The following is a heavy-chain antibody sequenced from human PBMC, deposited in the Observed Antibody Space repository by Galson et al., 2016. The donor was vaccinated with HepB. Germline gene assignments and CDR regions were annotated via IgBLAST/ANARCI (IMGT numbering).Heavy chain of an antibody. CDR1: GGSVSSYF. J-gene: IGHJ4*02. CDR3: ARQYYYDSSAIDY. D-gene: IGHD3-22*01. CDR2: IYYRAST. V-gene: IGHV4-59*08. Sequence: ETLSLTCTVSGGSVSSYFWTWIRQPPGKGLEWIGHIYYRASTNYNPSLKSRVTFSVDTSKNQFSLKLSSVTAADTAVYYCARQYYYDSSAIDYWGQGTLVTVSS.